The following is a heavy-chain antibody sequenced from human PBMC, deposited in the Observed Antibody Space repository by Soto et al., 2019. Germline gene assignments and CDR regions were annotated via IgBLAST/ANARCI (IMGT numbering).Heavy chain of an antibody. CDR2: ISGYNGKT. V-gene: IGHV1-18*04. J-gene: IGHJ4*02. CDR1: GYTFMTYG. CDR3: ASGFIVRRIISIDY. Sequence: AQLVQSGDEVKKPGASVKVSCKTSGYTFMTYGINWVRQAPRQGLEWVRSISGYNGKTNNAKKLQDRLPMTIDTSASTAYMDLRSLRSDGSAVYYCASGFIVRRIISIDYWGQGTLVTVSS. D-gene: IGHD3-10*01.